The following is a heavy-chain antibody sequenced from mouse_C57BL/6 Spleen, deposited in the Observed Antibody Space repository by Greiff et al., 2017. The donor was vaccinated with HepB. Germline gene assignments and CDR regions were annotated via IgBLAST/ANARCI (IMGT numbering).Heavy chain of an antibody. V-gene: IGHV5-16*01. Sequence: EVHLVESEGGLVQPGSSMKLSCTAPGFTFSDYYMAWVRQVPEKGLEWVANINYDGSSTYYLDSLKSRFIISRDNAKNILYLQMSSLKSEDTATYYCARGPDDYDRGSYAMDYWGQGTSVTVSS. J-gene: IGHJ4*01. D-gene: IGHD2-4*01. CDR3: ARGPDDYDRGSYAMDY. CDR2: INYDGSST. CDR1: GFTFSDYY.